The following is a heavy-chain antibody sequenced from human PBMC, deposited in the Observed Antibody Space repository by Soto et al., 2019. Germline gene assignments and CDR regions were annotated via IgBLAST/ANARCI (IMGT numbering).Heavy chain of an antibody. CDR2: IRVGGGDT. Sequence: EVRLLESGGGLAQPGGSRRLSCAASGFTFSSSAMNWVRQAPGQGLEWVSSIRVGGGDTFYADSVRGRFTVSRDISRNTLYLQMNSLIAEDTAIYYCAKCSVGTVRTSGWCNWFDPWGQGTLVTVSS. V-gene: IGHV3-23*01. CDR3: AKCSVGTVRTSGWCNWFDP. CDR1: GFTFSSSA. J-gene: IGHJ5*02. D-gene: IGHD6-19*01.